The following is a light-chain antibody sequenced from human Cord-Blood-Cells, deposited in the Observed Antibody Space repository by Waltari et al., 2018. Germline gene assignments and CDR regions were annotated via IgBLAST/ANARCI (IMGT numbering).Light chain of an antibody. V-gene: IGLV2-14*03. Sequence: QSALTQPASVSGSPGQSITISCTGTSSYGGGSNYVSWYQPHPGKPPKLMIYYVSNRPSGVSNRFSGSKSGNTASLTISGLQAEDEADYYCSSYTSSSTRVFGGGTKLTVL. CDR2: YVS. CDR1: SSYGGGSNY. J-gene: IGLJ3*02. CDR3: SSYTSSSTRV.